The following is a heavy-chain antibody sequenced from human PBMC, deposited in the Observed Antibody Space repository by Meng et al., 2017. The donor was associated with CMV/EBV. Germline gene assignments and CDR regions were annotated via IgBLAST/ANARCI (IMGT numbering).Heavy chain of an antibody. V-gene: IGHV4-4*07. CDR2: IYTSGST. Sequence: SGQGLGHSSAAPSLTFTVSGGCIISYYWGWIRQPAGKGLEWIGRIYTSGSTNYNPSLKSRVTMSVDTSKNQFSLKLSSVTAADTAVYYCARGGLYYYDSSGHFDYWGQGTLVTVSS. D-gene: IGHD3-22*01. CDR3: ARGGLYYYDSSGHFDY. CDR1: GGCIISYY. J-gene: IGHJ4*02.